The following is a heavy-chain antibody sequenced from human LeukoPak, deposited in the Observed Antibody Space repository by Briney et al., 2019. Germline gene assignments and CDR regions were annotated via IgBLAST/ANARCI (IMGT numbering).Heavy chain of an antibody. CDR2: MNPNSGNT. CDR1: GYTFTSYD. CDR3: ARGLAYCGGDCYWFGSPRRYYFDY. V-gene: IGHV1-8*01. Sequence: GASVKVSCKASGYTFTSYDINWVRQATGQGLEWMGWMNPNSGNTGYAQKFQGRVTMTRNTSISTAYMELSSLRSEDTAVYYCARGLAYCGGDCYWFGSPRRYYFDYWGQGTLVTVSP. D-gene: IGHD2-21*02. J-gene: IGHJ4*02.